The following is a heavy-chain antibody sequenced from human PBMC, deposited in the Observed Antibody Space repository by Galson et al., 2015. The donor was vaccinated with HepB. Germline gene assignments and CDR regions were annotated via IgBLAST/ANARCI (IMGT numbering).Heavy chain of an antibody. D-gene: IGHD5-24*01. CDR1: GGTFNNFG. J-gene: IGHJ2*01. Sequence: SVKVSCKASGGTFNNFGINWIRQAPGQGLEWMGGIIPNFRTANYHQDFQGRLTMTVDESTNTAYMELSSLTSDDTAIYFCARDRDGYNFWYFDLWGRGTLGTVSS. CDR3: ARDRDGYNFWYFDL. V-gene: IGHV1-69*13. CDR2: IIPNFRTA.